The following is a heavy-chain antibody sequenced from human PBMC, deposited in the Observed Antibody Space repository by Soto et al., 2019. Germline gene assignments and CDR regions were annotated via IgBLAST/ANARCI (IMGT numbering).Heavy chain of an antibody. V-gene: IGHV4-39*01. CDR2: VYYRGRS. J-gene: IGHJ4*02. D-gene: IGHD4-17*01. CDR1: GGSVTNSSYY. CDR3: VSQRTTVPTQAYFDY. Sequence: SETLSLTCTVSGGSVTNSSYYWGWIRQSPGKGLEWIGSVYYRGRSYSKSSVKSRVTISVDTSKNRFSLSLNSVTASDTAVYFCVSQRTTVPTQAYFDYWGPGXLVTV.